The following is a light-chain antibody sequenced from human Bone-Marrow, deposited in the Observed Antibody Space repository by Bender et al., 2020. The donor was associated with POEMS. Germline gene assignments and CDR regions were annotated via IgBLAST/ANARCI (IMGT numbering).Light chain of an antibody. V-gene: IGLV1-40*01. J-gene: IGLJ3*02. CDR1: SSNTWSGYD. CDR2: GYN. Sequence: SVLTRPPSVSGAPGQRFTISCTGSSSNTWSGYDINWYQHLPGTAPKLLIYGYNNRPSGVPDRFSGSKSGTSASLAITGLQAEDEGDYYCQSYDNSLGGWVFGGGTKLTVL. CDR3: QSYDNSLGGWV.